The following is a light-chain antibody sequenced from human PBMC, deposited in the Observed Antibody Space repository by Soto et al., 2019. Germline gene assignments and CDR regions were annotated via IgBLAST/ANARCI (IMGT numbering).Light chain of an antibody. J-gene: IGKJ1*01. CDR3: HQYHGWPWT. V-gene: IGKV3-15*01. CDR1: QNVNSN. Sequence: EIVMTQSPASLSVSPGERATLSCRASQNVNSNLAWYQQKPGQAPRFLIYGASTRATGVPARFSGSGSGTEFTLTITGLQSEDSAIYYCHQYHGWPWTFGQGTKVDIK. CDR2: GAS.